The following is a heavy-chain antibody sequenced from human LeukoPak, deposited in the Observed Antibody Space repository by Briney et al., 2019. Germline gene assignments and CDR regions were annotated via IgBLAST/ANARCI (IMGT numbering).Heavy chain of an antibody. J-gene: IGHJ4*02. CDR3: ARGSVRFDY. V-gene: IGHV4-39*07. CDR2: INLGGST. Sequence: TTSETLSLTCTVSGGSISSSSYYWGWIRQPPGKGLEWIGEINLGGSTNYNASLKSRVTISVDTSKNQFSLKLTSLTAADTAVYYCARGSVRFDYWGQGTLVTVSS. CDR1: GGSISSSSYY.